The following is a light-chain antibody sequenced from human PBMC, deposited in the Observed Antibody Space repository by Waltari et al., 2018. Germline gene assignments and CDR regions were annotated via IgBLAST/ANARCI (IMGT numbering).Light chain of an antibody. Sequence: DIQMTQSPSSLSASVGDRVTITCRASQSISSYLNWYQQKPGKAPNLLIYAASSLQSGVPSRFSGSGSGADFTLTISSLQPEDFATYYCQQSYITPLTFGGGTKVEIK. CDR2: AAS. J-gene: IGKJ4*01. V-gene: IGKV1-39*01. CDR1: QSISSY. CDR3: QQSYITPLT.